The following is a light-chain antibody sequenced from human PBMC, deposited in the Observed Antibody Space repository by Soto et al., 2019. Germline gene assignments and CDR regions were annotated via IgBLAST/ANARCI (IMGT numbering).Light chain of an antibody. CDR1: QSVSNN. V-gene: IGKV3-15*01. CDR3: QQYKDCRLT. Sequence: EIVMTQSRATLSVSPGERATLSCRASQSVSNNLAWYQQRPGQAPRLLIYDASTRATDIPARFSGSGSGTAFNLTITSLQPRDVAVYHYQQYKDCRLTFGGGTKVEIK. J-gene: IGKJ4*01. CDR2: DAS.